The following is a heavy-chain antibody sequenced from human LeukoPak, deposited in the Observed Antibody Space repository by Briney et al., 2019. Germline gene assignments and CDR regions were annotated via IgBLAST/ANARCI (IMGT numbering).Heavy chain of an antibody. D-gene: IGHD6-13*01. J-gene: IGHJ4*02. CDR3: ARARWQQRYFDY. Sequence: ASVKVSCKASGGTFSSYAISWVQQAPGQGLEWMGGIIPIFGTANYAQKFQGRVTITTDESTSTAYMELSSLRSEDTAVYYCARARWQQRYFDYWGQGTLVTVSS. CDR2: IIPIFGTA. V-gene: IGHV1-69*05. CDR1: GGTFSSYA.